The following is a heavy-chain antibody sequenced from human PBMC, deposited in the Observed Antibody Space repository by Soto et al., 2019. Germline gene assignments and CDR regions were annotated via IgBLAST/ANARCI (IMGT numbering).Heavy chain of an antibody. J-gene: IGHJ4*02. CDR1: GFTFSSYW. CDR2: IKQDGSEK. D-gene: IGHD2-2*01. V-gene: IGHV3-7*03. Sequence: GGSLRLSCAASGFTFSSYWMSWVRQAPGKGLEWVANIKQDGSEKYYVDSVKGRFTISRDNAKNSLYLQMNSLRAEDTAVYYCARALYILAVPAFDYWGQGTLVTVSS. CDR3: ARALYILAVPAFDY.